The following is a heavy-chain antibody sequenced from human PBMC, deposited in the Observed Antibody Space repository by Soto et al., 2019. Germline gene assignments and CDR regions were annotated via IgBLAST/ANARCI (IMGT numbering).Heavy chain of an antibody. CDR1: GGTFSSYA. CDR3: ARYITIFGVANNWFDP. CDR2: IIPIFGTA. V-gene: IGHV1-69*01. Sequence: QVQLVQSGAEVKKPGSSVKVSCKASGGTFSSYAISWVRQAPGQGLEWMGGIIPIFGTANYAQKFQGRATITADESTSTAYMELSSLRSEDTAVYYCARYITIFGVANNWFDPWGQGTLVTVSS. D-gene: IGHD3-3*01. J-gene: IGHJ5*02.